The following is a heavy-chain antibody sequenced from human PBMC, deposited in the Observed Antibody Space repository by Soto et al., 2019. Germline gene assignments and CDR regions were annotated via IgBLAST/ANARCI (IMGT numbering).Heavy chain of an antibody. CDR3: ASTEYYFDY. J-gene: IGHJ4*02. CDR1: GGSFSGYY. CDR2: INHSGST. V-gene: IGHV4-34*01. Sequence: KPSETLSLTCAVYGGSFSGYYWSWIRQPPGKGLEWIGEINHSGSTNYNPSLKSRVTISVDTSKNQFSLKLSSVTAADTAVYYCASTEYYFDYWGQGTLVTVSS. D-gene: IGHD4-17*01.